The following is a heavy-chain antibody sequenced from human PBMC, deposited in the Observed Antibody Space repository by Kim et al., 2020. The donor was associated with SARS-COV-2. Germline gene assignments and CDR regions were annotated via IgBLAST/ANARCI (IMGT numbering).Heavy chain of an antibody. D-gene: IGHD1-26*01. CDR3: AGRTYSGSYSYYYYYGMDV. CDR1: GGSISSGSYY. CDR2: IYTSGST. Sequence: SETLSLTCTVSGGSISSGSYYWSWIRQPAGKGLEWIGRIYTSGSTNYNPSLKSRVTISVDTSKNQFSLKLSSVTAADTAVYYCAGRTYSGSYSYYYYYGMDVWGQGTTVTVSS. V-gene: IGHV4-61*02. J-gene: IGHJ6*02.